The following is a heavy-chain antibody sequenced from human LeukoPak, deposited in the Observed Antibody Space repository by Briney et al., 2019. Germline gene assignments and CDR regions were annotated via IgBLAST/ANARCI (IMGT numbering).Heavy chain of an antibody. V-gene: IGHV3-30*04. Sequence: PGRSLRLSCAASGFTFSTYAMHWVRQAPGKGLEWVALLSNDGSNKYYAESVKGRFTISRDNSKNTLYLQMNSLRAEDTAVYYCARDFLGYSGYDYPLFDYWGQGTLVTVSS. CDR3: ARDFLGYSGYDYPLFDY. CDR2: LSNDGSNK. CDR1: GFTFSTYA. J-gene: IGHJ4*02. D-gene: IGHD5-12*01.